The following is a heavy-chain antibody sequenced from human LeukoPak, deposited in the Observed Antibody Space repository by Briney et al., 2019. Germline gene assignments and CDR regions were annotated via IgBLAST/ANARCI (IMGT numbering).Heavy chain of an antibody. J-gene: IGHJ6*03. V-gene: IGHV4-39*07. D-gene: IGHD3-16*01. Sequence: SETLSLTCTVSGGSISSSSYYWGWNRQPPGKGLEWIGSIYHSGSTYNNPSLKSRLTISVDTSKNQFSLKLSSVTAADTAVYYCARDSMITFGGTHYMDVWGKGTRVTVSS. CDR3: ARDSMITFGGTHYMDV. CDR1: GGSISSSSYY. CDR2: IYHSGST.